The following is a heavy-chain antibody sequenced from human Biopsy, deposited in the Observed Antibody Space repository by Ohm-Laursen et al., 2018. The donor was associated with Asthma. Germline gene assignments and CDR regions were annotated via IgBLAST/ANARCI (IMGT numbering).Heavy chain of an antibody. CDR3: ARGDSSNWPHYYFDY. Sequence: GSLRLSCTALGFAVSRDHMFWVRQAPGKGLEWVSVIYSGGTSHTADSVRGRFTISRDYSKNTLYLQMHSLRAEDTAVYYCARGDSSNWPHYYFDYWGQGTLVTVSS. D-gene: IGHD3-22*01. CDR2: IYSGGTS. J-gene: IGHJ4*02. CDR1: GFAVSRDH. V-gene: IGHV3-53*01.